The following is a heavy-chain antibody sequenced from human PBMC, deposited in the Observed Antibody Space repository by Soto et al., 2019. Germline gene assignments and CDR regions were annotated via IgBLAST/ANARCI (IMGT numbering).Heavy chain of an antibody. J-gene: IGHJ4*02. CDR1: ADTFTGYT. V-gene: IGHV1-69*08. CDR2: VIPILGAS. D-gene: IGHD3-10*01. Sequence: QVQLVQSGAEVKKPGSSVKVSCKASADTFTGYTVTWVRQAPGQGLEWVGRVIPILGASNFAQKFQGRVTISADKSAAPAYMVLTGLTSEDTAVYYCPRSTGSYYTIFDSWGQGTLVSVSS. CDR3: PRSTGSYYTIFDS.